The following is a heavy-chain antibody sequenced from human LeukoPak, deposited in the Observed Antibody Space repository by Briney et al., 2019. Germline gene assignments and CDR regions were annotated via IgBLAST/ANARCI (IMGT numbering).Heavy chain of an antibody. Sequence: GESLKISCKGSGYSFPTYWIGWVRQMPGKGLEWMGIIFPGDSDTRYSPSFQGQVIISADKSTSTAYLQWSSLRASDTAMYYCARGLWSTYFDYWGQGTLVTVSS. D-gene: IGHD3-10*01. CDR1: GYSFPTYW. CDR2: IFPGDSDT. J-gene: IGHJ4*02. V-gene: IGHV5-51*01. CDR3: ARGLWSTYFDY.